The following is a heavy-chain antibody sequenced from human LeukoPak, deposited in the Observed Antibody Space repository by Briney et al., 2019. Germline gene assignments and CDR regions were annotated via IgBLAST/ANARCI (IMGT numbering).Heavy chain of an antibody. D-gene: IGHD3-10*01. CDR1: GYTFTSYD. J-gene: IGHJ4*02. CDR2: MNPNSGNT. V-gene: IGHV1-8*01. Sequence: ASVKASCKASGYTFTSYDINWVRQATGQGLEWMGWMNPNSGNTGYAQKFQGRVTMTRNTSISTAYMELSSLRSEDTAVYYCARADQYYYGSGSYYKGPQYSFDYWGQGTLVTVSS. CDR3: ARADQYYYGSGSYYKGPQYSFDY.